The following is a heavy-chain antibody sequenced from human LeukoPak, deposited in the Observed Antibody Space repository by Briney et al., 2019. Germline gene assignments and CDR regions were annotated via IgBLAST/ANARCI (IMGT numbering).Heavy chain of an antibody. J-gene: IGHJ6*03. CDR2: IYYSGST. CDR1: GGSISSYY. D-gene: IGHD4-11*01. CDR3: ARGAATVTPGGGYYYYMDV. V-gene: IGHV4-59*12. Sequence: SETLSLTCTVSGGSISSYYWSWIRQPPGKGLEWIGYIYYSGSTNYNPSLKSRVTISINKSKNQFSLKLSSVTAADTAVYYCARGAATVTPGGGYYYYMDVWGKGTTVTVSS.